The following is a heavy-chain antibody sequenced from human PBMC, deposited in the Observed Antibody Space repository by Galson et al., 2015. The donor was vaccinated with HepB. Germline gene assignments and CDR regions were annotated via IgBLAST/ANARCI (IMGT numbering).Heavy chain of an antibody. V-gene: IGHV4-38-2*02. D-gene: IGHD2-2*02. CDR1: GFSISSGYY. CDR3: ARDEGDCSTSSCYTEGGADA. CDR2: IDDSGST. Sequence: TVSGFSISSGYYWGWIRQPPGKGLEWIANIDDSGSTFYNPSLRSRVTISVDTSKNQFSLKLTSVTAADTAVYYCARDEGDCSTSSCYTEGGADAWGQGILVTVSS. J-gene: IGHJ5*02.